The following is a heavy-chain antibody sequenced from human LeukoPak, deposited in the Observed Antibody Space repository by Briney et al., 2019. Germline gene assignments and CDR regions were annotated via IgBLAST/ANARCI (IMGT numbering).Heavy chain of an antibody. D-gene: IGHD5-18*01. V-gene: IGHV3-21*01. CDR1: GFTFSSHG. CDR2: ISSSSSYI. CDR3: AKDVSSYCYDIDY. J-gene: IGHJ4*02. Sequence: PGRSLRLSCAASGFTFSSHGMHWVRQAPGKGLEWVSSISSSSSYIYYADSVKGRFTISRDNSKNTLYLQMNSLRAEDTAVYYCAKDVSSYCYDIDYWGQGTLVTVSS.